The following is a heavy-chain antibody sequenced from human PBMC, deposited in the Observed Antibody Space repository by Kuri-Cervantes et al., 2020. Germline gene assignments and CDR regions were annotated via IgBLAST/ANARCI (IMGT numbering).Heavy chain of an antibody. J-gene: IGHJ4*02. Sequence: ESLKISCTVSGDSITNYYWSWIRQSPGKGLEWIGYIYYSGSTNYNPSLKSRVTISVDTSKNQFSLKLSSVTAADTAVYYCARGDSGYDLPPDYWGQGTLVTVSS. CDR1: GDSITNYY. V-gene: IGHV4-59*01. D-gene: IGHD5-12*01. CDR2: IYYSGST. CDR3: ARGDSGYDLPPDY.